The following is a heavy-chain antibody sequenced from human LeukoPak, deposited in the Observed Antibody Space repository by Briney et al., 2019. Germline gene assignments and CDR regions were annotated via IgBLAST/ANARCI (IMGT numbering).Heavy chain of an antibody. J-gene: IGHJ5*02. Sequence: SETLSLTCAVSGGSISSDNYYWGWIRQPPGKGLEWIGSIFYSGSTYYNPSLKSRVTISVDTSKNQVSLKLTSVTAADTAVYYCARASDYDTSGCRGWFDPWGQGTLVTVSS. CDR3: ARASDYDTSGCRGWFDP. D-gene: IGHD3-22*01. CDR2: IFYSGST. CDR1: GGSISSDNYY. V-gene: IGHV4-39*07.